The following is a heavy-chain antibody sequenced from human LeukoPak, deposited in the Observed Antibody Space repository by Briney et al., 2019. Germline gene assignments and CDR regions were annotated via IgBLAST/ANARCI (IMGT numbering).Heavy chain of an antibody. D-gene: IGHD1-26*01. V-gene: IGHV3-11*05. CDR2: ISSSSSYT. Sequence: PGGSLRLSCTASGFTFSDYYMSWIRQAPGKGLEWVSYISSSSSYTNYADSVKGRFTISRDNAKNSLYLQMNSLRAEDSAVYYCARDSVVSGNYFTWGQGTLVTVSS. J-gene: IGHJ5*02. CDR1: GFTFSDYY. CDR3: ARDSVVSGNYFT.